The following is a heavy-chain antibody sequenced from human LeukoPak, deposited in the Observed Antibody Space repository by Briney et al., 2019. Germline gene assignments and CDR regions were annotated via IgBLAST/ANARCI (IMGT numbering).Heavy chain of an antibody. V-gene: IGHV4-34*01. CDR3: ARHARRGSRGRTFDY. CDR1: GGSFSGYY. CDR2: INHSGST. J-gene: IGHJ4*02. Sequence: PSETLSLTCAVYGGSFSGYYWSWIRQPPGKGLEWIGEINHSGSTNYNPSLKSRVTISVDTSKNQFSLKLSSVTAADTAVYYCARHARRGSRGRTFDYWGQGTLVTVSS. D-gene: IGHD1-26*01.